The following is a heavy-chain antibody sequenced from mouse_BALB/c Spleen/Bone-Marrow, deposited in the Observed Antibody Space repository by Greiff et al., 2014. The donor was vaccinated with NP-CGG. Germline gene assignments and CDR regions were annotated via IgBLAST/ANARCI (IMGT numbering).Heavy chain of an antibody. D-gene: IGHD3-3*01. CDR1: GFTFSSFG. CDR2: ISRGSSTI. V-gene: IGHV5-17*02. J-gene: IGHJ4*01. CDR3: TRSGTLGAMDY. Sequence: VPLKQSGGGLVQPGGSRKLSCAASGFTFSSFGMHWGRQAPEKGLEWVAYISRGSSTIYYADTMKGRFTISRDNPKNTLFLQMTSLRSEDTAMYYCTRSGTLGAMDYWGQGTSVTVSS.